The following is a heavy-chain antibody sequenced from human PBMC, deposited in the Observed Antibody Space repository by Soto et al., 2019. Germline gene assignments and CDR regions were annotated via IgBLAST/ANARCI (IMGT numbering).Heavy chain of an antibody. V-gene: IGHV3-23*01. J-gene: IGHJ2*01. CDR1: GFTFINYA. CDR3: ARKVLGSTSRPEWWYFDL. CDR2: ISGGGDRT. Sequence: EVQLLESGGGLVQPGGSLRLSCVGSGFTFINYAMNWVRQTPGKGLEWGSTISGGGDRTFDADTVKGRFTISRDNSKNTVNLQMNSLRADDTAVYYCARKVLGSTSRPEWWYFDLWGRGTLVTVSS. D-gene: IGHD2-2*01.